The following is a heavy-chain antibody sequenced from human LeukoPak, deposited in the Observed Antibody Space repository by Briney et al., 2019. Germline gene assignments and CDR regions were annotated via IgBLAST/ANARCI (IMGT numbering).Heavy chain of an antibody. V-gene: IGHV4-39*07. CDR2: IYYSGST. CDR1: GGSIGSRSYY. J-gene: IGHJ4*02. CDR3: VEEARDGYNHYYFDY. Sequence: PSETLSLTCTVSGGSIGSRSYYWGWIRQPPGKGLEWIGSIYYSGSTYYNPSLKSRVTISVDTSKNQFSLKLSSVTAADTAVYYCVEEARDGYNHYYFDYWGQGTLVTVSS. D-gene: IGHD5-24*01.